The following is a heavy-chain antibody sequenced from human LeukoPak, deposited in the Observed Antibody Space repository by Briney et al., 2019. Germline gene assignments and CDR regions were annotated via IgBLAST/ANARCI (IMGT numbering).Heavy chain of an antibody. CDR1: RYSLTGYF. Sequence: GSVKDSCKTSRYSLTGYFMHWVRPAPGQGLEWVGWINPNSGDTKFAQRLQGGVTLTRDTSINTAYMELRRMTSDDTAVYYCARVPSMIRGVVNYGMDVWGQGTTVTVSS. D-gene: IGHD3-10*01. V-gene: IGHV1-2*02. CDR3: ARVPSMIRGVVNYGMDV. J-gene: IGHJ6*02. CDR2: INPNSGDT.